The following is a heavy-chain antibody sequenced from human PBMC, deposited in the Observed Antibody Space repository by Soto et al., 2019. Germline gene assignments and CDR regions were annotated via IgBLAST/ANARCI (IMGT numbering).Heavy chain of an antibody. V-gene: IGHV3-11*01. CDR2: ISSSGSTI. J-gene: IGHJ6*02. Sequence: KLGGSLRLSCAASGFTFSDYYMSWILQAPGKGLEWVSYISSSGSTIYYADSVKGRFTISRDNAKNSLYLQMNSLRAEDTAVYYFARVNPGSGKDYYYYGMDVWGQGTTVTVSS. CDR3: ARVNPGSGKDYYYYGMDV. D-gene: IGHD3-10*01. CDR1: GFTFSDYY.